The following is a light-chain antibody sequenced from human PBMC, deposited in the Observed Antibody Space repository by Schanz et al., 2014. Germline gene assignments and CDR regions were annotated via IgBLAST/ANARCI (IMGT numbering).Light chain of an antibody. CDR2: DAS. J-gene: IGKJ5*01. V-gene: IGKV1-5*01. Sequence: DIQMTQSPSTLSASVGDRVTITCRASQSISSWLAWYQQKPGKAPKLLIYDASSLESGVPSRFSGSGSGTEFTLTISSLQPDDFATYYCQHLNSYLTFGQGTRLEIK. CDR3: QHLNSYLT. CDR1: QSISSW.